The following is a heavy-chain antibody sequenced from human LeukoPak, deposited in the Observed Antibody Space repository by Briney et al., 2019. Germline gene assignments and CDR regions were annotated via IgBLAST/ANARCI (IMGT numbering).Heavy chain of an antibody. CDR1: GGSISSYY. CDR3: ARSPSYNILTGYPHFDF. D-gene: IGHD3-9*01. CDR2: IYTSGST. Sequence: SETLSLTCTVSGGSISSYYWGWIRQPAGKGLEWIGRIYTSGSTNYNPSLQSRVTMSVDTSKNQFSLKLSSVTAADTAVYYCARSPSYNILTGYPHFDFWGQGTLVTVSS. J-gene: IGHJ4*02. V-gene: IGHV4-4*07.